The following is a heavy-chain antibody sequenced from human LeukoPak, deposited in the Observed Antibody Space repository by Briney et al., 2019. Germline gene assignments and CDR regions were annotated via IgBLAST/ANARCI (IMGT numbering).Heavy chain of an antibody. D-gene: IGHD3-3*01. J-gene: IGHJ4*02. V-gene: IGHV3-74*01. CDR3: AKDHYWSIDY. Sequence: WVRQPPGQGLVWVSRIKGDGISTNYADSVKGRFTISRDIAKNTLYLQMNSLRAEDTGVYYCAKDHYWSIDYWGRGTLVTVSS. CDR2: IKGDGIST.